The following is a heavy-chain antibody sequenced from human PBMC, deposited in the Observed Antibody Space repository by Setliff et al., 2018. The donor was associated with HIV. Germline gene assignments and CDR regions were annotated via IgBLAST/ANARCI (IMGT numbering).Heavy chain of an antibody. Sequence: GGSLRLSCAASGLTFSMYWMSWVRQTPGKGLEWLANIKEDGSEEYYVDSVKGRVTISRDNSKNTLYMQMNSLRAEDTAVYYCARVGTIGTAFDIWGQGTMVTVSS. J-gene: IGHJ3*02. V-gene: IGHV3-7*01. CDR2: IKEDGSEE. CDR3: ARVGTIGTAFDI. CDR1: GLTFSMYW. D-gene: IGHD1-1*01.